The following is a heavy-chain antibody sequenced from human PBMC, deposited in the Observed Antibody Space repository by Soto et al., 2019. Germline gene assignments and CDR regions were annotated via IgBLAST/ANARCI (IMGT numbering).Heavy chain of an antibody. CDR2: ISRSGSTI. Sequence: GGSLRLSCAASGFPFSDYYMSWIRPAPGKGLEWVSYISRSGSTIYYADSVKGRFTISRDNAKNSLYLQMNSLRAEDTAVYYSARSDPGYSYGFIYFDCWGQGTLVTVSS. V-gene: IGHV3-11*01. CDR3: ARSDPGYSYGFIYFDC. J-gene: IGHJ4*02. CDR1: GFPFSDYY. D-gene: IGHD5-18*01.